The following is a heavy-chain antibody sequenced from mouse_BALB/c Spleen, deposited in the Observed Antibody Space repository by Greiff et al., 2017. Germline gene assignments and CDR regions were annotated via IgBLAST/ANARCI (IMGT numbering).Heavy chain of an antibody. CDR3: ARDTGRYDGGWYFDV. Sequence: VQGVESGPGLVAPSQSLSITCTVSGFSLTGYGVNWVRQPPGKGLEWLGMIWGDGSTDYNSALKSRLSISKDNSKSQVFLKMNSLQTYDTARYYCARDTGRYDGGWYFDVWGAGTTVTVSS. CDR1: GFSLTGYG. V-gene: IGHV2-6-7*01. D-gene: IGHD2-14*01. J-gene: IGHJ1*01. CDR2: IWGDGST.